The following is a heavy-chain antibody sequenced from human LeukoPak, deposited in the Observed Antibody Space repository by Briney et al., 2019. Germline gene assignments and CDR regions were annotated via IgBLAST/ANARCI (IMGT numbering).Heavy chain of an antibody. D-gene: IGHD1-26*01. V-gene: IGHV3-30*02. CDR3: ARDPYSGNYGNYYYYYMDV. Sequence: GGSLRLSCAASGFTFSSYGMHWVRQAPGKGLEWVAFIRYDGSNKYYADSVKGRFTISRDNAKNSLYLQMNSLGPEDTAVYYCARDPYSGNYGNYYYYYMDVWGKGTTVTISS. CDR2: IRYDGSNK. CDR1: GFTFSSYG. J-gene: IGHJ6*03.